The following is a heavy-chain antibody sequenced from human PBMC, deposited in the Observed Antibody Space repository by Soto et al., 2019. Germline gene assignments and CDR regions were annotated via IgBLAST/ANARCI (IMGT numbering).Heavy chain of an antibody. V-gene: IGHV4-39*01. CDR3: ARPETGYSYGKGAFDI. CDR2: IYYSGST. Sequence: SETLSLTCTVSGGSISSSSYYWGWIRQPPGKGLEWIGSIYYSGSTYYNPSLKSRVTISVDTSKNQFSLKLSSVTAADTAVYYCARPETGYSYGKGAFDIWGQGTMVTV. J-gene: IGHJ3*02. CDR1: GGSISSSSYY. D-gene: IGHD5-18*01.